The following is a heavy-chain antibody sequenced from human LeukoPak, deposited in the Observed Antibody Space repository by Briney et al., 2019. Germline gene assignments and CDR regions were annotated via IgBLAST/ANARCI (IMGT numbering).Heavy chain of an antibody. CDR3: ASAEQWLDAFDI. CDR1: GYTFTGYY. CDR2: INPNSGGT. J-gene: IGHJ3*02. V-gene: IGHV1-2*02. D-gene: IGHD6-19*01. Sequence: ASVKVSCKASGYTFTGYYMHWVRQAPGQGLEWMVWINPNSGGTNYAQKFQGRVTMTRDTSISTAYMELSRLRSDDTAVYYCASAEQWLDAFDIWGQGTMVTVSS.